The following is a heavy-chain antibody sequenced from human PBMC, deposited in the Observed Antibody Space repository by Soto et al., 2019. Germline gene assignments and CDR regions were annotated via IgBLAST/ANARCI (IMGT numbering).Heavy chain of an antibody. J-gene: IGHJ4*02. V-gene: IGHV3-23*01. D-gene: IGHD6-19*01. CDR1: GVTFSSYA. CDR3: AKKDSSGWYGY. Sequence: GGSLRLSCAASGVTFSSYAMSWVRQAPGKGLEWVSAISGSGGSTYYADSVKGRFTISRDNSKNTLYLQMNSLRAEDTAVYYCAKKDSSGWYGYWGQGTLVTVSS. CDR2: ISGSGGST.